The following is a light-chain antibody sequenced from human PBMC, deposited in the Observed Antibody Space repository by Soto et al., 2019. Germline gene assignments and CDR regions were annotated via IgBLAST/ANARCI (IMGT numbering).Light chain of an antibody. CDR2: AAS. CDR3: QQSYSSPPT. Sequence: DIQMTQSPSSLSAFVGDRVTITCRASQTISSYLNWYQQKPGKAPKLLIYAASSLQSGVPSRFSGSRSGPDFTLTISSLQPEDFATYYCQQSYSSPPTFGQGTKVDIK. J-gene: IGKJ1*01. V-gene: IGKV1-39*01. CDR1: QTISSY.